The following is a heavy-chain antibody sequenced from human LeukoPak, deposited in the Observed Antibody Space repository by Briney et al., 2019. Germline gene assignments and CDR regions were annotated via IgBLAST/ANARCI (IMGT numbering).Heavy chain of an antibody. CDR2: IFPGDSDT. J-gene: IGHJ3*02. CDR3: ARRIFGGGGYAFDI. CDR1: GYKFVSYW. Sequence: GESLKISCQISGYKFVSYWIGWVRQMPGKGLEWMGIIFPGDSDTRYSPSFEGQVTISADRSNNTAYLQWRSLEASDTAIYYSARRIFGGGGYAFDIWGQGTVVTVSS. D-gene: IGHD3-16*01. V-gene: IGHV5-51*01.